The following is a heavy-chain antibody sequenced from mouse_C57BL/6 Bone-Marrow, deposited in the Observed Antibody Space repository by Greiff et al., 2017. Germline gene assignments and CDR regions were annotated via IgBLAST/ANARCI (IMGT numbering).Heavy chain of an antibody. V-gene: IGHV5-17*01. CDR3: ARWLLNWYFDV. CDR1: GFTFSDYG. Sequence: EVQLKESGGGLVKPGGSLKLSCAASGFTFSDYGMHWVRQAPEKGLEWVAYISSGSSTIYYADTVKGRFTISRDNAKNTLFLQMTSLRSEDTAMYYCARWLLNWYFDVWGTGTTVTVSS. CDR2: ISSGSSTI. D-gene: IGHD2-3*01. J-gene: IGHJ1*03.